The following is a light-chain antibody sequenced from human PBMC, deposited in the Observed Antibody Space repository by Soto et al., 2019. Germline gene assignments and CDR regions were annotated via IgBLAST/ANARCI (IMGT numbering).Light chain of an antibody. Sequence: VDSVTITCRASQNINNWIAWYQQKPGKAPKFLIYDASTLESGAPSRFAGSGSGTGFTLTITRLQPDDFATYYCQHYNSYSRTFGQGTKVDIK. CDR2: DAS. CDR3: QHYNSYSRT. J-gene: IGKJ1*01. V-gene: IGKV1-5*01. CDR1: QNINNW.